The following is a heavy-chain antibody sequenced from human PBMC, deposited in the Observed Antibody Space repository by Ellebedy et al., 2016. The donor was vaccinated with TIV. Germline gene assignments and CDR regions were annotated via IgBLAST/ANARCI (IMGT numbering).Heavy chain of an antibody. D-gene: IGHD1-1*01. CDR1: GFSFSNFG. J-gene: IGHJ4*02. CDR3: AKDRVVATTGWDLDY. V-gene: IGHV3-30*18. Sequence: GESLKISXAGSGFSFSNFGLHWVRQAPGKGLEWLAVISYDGRTQHYAESVKGRFTISRDNSKNALYMQLNSLRAEDTAVYYCAKDRVVATTGWDLDYWGQGTPVTVSS. CDR2: ISYDGRTQ.